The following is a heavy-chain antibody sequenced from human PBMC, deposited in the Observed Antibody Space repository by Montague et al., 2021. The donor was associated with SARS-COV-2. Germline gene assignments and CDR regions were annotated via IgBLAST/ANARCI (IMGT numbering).Heavy chain of an antibody. J-gene: IGHJ4*02. CDR2: ISSSGATI. D-gene: IGHD2-8*01. V-gene: IGHV3-48*03. CDR1: GFDFFNFD. CDR3: ATNKYCTLHDCLHGRHCFDH. Sequence: SRRLSCAASGFDFFNFDMAWVRQAPGRGLEWISDISSSGATILYADSLKGRFTISRDNIQKSLYLQMNSLRAEDTAVYYCATNKYCTLHDCLHGRHCFDHWGQGTLVTVSS.